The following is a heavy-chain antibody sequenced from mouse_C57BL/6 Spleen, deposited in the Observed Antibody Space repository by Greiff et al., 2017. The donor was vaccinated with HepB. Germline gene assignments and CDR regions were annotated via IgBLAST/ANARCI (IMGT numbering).Heavy chain of an antibody. D-gene: IGHD2-4*01. CDR1: GYTFTSYW. CDR2: IDPSDSYT. V-gene: IGHV1-69*01. J-gene: IGHJ3*01. CDR3: ARGDYWFDY. Sequence: QVQLQQPGAELVMPGASVKLSCKASGYTFTSYWMHWVKQRPGQGLEWIGEIDPSDSYTNYNQKFKGKSTLTVDKSSSTAYMQLSSLTSEDSAVYYCARGDYWFDYWGQGTLVTVSA.